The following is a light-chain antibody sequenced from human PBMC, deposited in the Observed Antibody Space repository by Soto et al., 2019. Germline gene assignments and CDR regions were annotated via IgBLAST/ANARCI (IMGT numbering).Light chain of an antibody. CDR2: EVS. J-gene: IGLJ1*01. CDR3: SSYSSSNFYV. CDR1: SSDIGGYNY. V-gene: IGLV2-14*01. Sequence: QSALTQPASVSGSPGQSITISCTGTSSDIGGYNYVSWYQQYPGKAPKFMIYEVSNRPLGVSNRFSGSKSGNTASLTISGLQAEDEADYYCSSYSSSNFYVFGTGTKVTVL.